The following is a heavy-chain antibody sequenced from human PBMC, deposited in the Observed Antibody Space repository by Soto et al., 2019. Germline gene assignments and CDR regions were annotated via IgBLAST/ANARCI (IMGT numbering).Heavy chain of an antibody. D-gene: IGHD1-7*01. J-gene: IGHJ6*03. CDR1: GDSVSSNSAA. V-gene: IGHV6-1*01. CDR2: TYYRSRWYN. CDR3: AGTTSHQWYYMDV. Sequence: PSQTLSLTFAISGDSVSSNSAAWNWIRLSPSRGLEWLARTYYRSRWYNDYAVFVRSRITVNPDTSKNQFSLQLTSVTPEDTAVYYCAGTTSHQWYYMDVWGKGTTVTVSS.